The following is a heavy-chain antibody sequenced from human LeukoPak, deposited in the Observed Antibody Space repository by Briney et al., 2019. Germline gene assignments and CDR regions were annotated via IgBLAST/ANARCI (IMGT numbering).Heavy chain of an antibody. J-gene: IGHJ6*03. CDR2: IYSGGNT. CDR3: ARDISDARYYYYYMDV. CDR1: GFTVSTNY. V-gene: IGHV3-53*01. D-gene: IGHD2-21*02. Sequence: RGSVTQTFPASGFTVSTNYMSWLRQAAGKGLEWVSVIYSGGNTYYADSLYGSFVISRDKSKNTLYLQMNSLRAEDTAVYYCARDISDARYYYYYMDVWGKATTTTVSS.